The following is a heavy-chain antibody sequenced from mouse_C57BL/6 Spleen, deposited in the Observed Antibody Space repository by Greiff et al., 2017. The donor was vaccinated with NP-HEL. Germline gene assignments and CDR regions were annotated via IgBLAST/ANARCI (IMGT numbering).Heavy chain of an antibody. V-gene: IGHV14-4*01. CDR1: GFNITDDY. CDR3: TTRYDAMDY. Sequence: EVQLQQSGAELVRPGASVKLSCTASGFNITDDYMHWVKQRPEQGLEWIGWIDPENGDTEYASKFQGKATITADTSSNTAYLQLSSLTSEDTAVYYCTTRYDAMDYWGQGTSVTVSS. J-gene: IGHJ4*01. CDR2: IDPENGDT.